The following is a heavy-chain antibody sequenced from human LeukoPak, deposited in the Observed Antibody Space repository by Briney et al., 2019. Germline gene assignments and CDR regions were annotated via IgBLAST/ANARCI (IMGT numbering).Heavy chain of an antibody. J-gene: IGHJ4*02. CDR2: INHSGST. Sequence: SETLSLTCAVYGGSFSGYYWSWIRQPPGKGLEWIGEINHSGSTNYNPSLKSRVTISVDTSKNQFPLKLSSVTAADTAVYYCARERMVRGPFDYWGQGTLVTVSS. V-gene: IGHV4-34*01. D-gene: IGHD3-10*01. CDR1: GGSFSGYY. CDR3: ARERMVRGPFDY.